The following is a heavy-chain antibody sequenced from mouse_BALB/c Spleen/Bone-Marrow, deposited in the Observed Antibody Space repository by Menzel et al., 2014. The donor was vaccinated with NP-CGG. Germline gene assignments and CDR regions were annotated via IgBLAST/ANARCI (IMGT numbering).Heavy chain of an antibody. J-gene: IGHJ4*01. CDR3: ARGGLLRAMDY. D-gene: IGHD2-3*01. CDR1: GYSFTGYF. CDR2: INPYNGDT. Sequence: VQLQQSGPELVEPGASVKISCKASGYSFTGYFMNWVMQSHGKSLEWIGRINPYNGDTFYNQKFKGKATLTVDKSSSPAQMELRSLASEDSAVYYCARGGLLRAMDYWGQGTSVTVSS. V-gene: IGHV1-20*02.